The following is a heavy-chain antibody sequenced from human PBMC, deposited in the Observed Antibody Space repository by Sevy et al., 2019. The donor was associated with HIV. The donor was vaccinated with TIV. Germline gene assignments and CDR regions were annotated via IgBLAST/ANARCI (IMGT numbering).Heavy chain of an antibody. J-gene: IGHJ5*02. CDR3: AAVHDCTSTSCYGALWFDP. CDR2: MSVGNGNA. Sequence: APVKVSCKASDYTFSNFGFTWVRQAPGQGLEWMGWMSVGNGNANYARNLQGRVTMTTDTSTKTGYMELRSLRSDDTAVYFCAAVHDCTSTSCYGALWFDPWGQGTLVTVSS. CDR1: DYTFSNFG. V-gene: IGHV1-18*01. D-gene: IGHD2-2*01.